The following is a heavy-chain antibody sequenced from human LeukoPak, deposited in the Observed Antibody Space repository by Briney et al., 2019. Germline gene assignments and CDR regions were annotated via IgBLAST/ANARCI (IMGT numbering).Heavy chain of an antibody. D-gene: IGHD3-22*01. CDR2: INPNSGGT. CDR1: GYTFTGYY. CDR3: AREMYYDSSGLDAFDI. Sequence: ASVKVSCKASGYTFTGYYMHWVRQAPGQGLEWMGWINPNSGGTNYAQKFQGRVTMTRDTSISTAYMELSRLRSDDTAVYYCAREMYYDSSGLDAFDIWGQGTMVTVSS. V-gene: IGHV1-2*02. J-gene: IGHJ3*02.